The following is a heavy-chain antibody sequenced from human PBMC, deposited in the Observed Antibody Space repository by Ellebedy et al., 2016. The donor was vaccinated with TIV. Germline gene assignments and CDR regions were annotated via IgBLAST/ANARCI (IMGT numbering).Heavy chain of an antibody. Sequence: AASVKVSCKASTYNFAKYGVNWVRQAPGQGLEWMGWISGYTGVTNFAPRLQGRLTLPLDTSTNTAYMHLSGLASDDTAVYYCATSGSHRQWGQGTQVTVSS. V-gene: IGHV1-18*04. J-gene: IGHJ4*02. CDR2: ISGYTGVT. CDR3: ATSGSHRQ. D-gene: IGHD1-26*01. CDR1: TYNFAKYG.